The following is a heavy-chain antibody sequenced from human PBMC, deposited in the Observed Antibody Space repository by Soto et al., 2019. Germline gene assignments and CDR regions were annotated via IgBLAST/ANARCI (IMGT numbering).Heavy chain of an antibody. J-gene: IGHJ5*02. D-gene: IGHD5-12*01. CDR1: GDSFSINTAS. V-gene: IGHV6-1*01. Sequence: SQTLSLTCAISGDSFSINTASLNLISHSPSRVLEWLGRTYFRSKWYNDYAVSVKSRIIINPDTSNNQFSLQLNSVTPEDTAVYFCAKGDNLGPKTGYAFDPWGQGIMVTVSS. CDR2: TYFRSKWYN. CDR3: AKGDNLGPKTGYAFDP.